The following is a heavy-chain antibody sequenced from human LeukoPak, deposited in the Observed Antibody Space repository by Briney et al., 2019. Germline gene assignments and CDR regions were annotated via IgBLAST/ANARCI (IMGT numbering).Heavy chain of an antibody. CDR1: GFTFSNYG. CDR3: AREWGRIAVAGGPGY. CDR2: IWYDGRTK. V-gene: IGHV3-33*01. J-gene: IGHJ4*02. D-gene: IGHD6-19*01. Sequence: GGSLRLSCAASGFTFSNYGMHWVRQAPGKGREWVALIWYDGRTKFHADSVKGRFTISRDNSKNTLYLQMDSLGDEDTAVYYCAREWGRIAVAGGPGYWGQGTRVTVSS.